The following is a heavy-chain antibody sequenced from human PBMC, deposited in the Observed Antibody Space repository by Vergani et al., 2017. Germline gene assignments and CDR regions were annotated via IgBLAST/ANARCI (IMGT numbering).Heavy chain of an antibody. CDR2: ISSSSSYI. CDR3: ARDQVVVVAATRAVNYYYGMDV. J-gene: IGHJ6*02. V-gene: IGHV3-21*01. CDR1: GFTFSSYS. D-gene: IGHD2-15*01. Sequence: EVQLVESGGGLVKPGGSLRLSCAASGFTFSSYSMNWVRQAPGKGLEWVSSISSSSSYIYYADSVKGRFTISRDNAKNSLYLQMNSLRAEDTAVYYCARDQVVVVAATRAVNYYYGMDVWGQGTTVTVSS.